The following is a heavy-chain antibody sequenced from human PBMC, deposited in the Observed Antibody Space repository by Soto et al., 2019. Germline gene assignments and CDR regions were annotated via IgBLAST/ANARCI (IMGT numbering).Heavy chain of an antibody. CDR3: ARTLSLRRGPFDS. J-gene: IGHJ4*02. D-gene: IGHD2-15*01. CDR2: ISGSSQTI. CDR1: GFIFNTYS. Sequence: HPGGSLRLSCAASGFIFNTYSMNWVRQAPGKGLEWVSYISGSSQTIFYADSVRGRFTISRDNANNSTYLQMVSLRDEDTAVYYCARTLSLRRGPFDSWGQGTLVTVSS. V-gene: IGHV3-48*02.